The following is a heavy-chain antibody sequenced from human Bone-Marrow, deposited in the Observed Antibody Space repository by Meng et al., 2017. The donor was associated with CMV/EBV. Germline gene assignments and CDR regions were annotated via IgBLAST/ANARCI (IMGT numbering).Heavy chain of an antibody. V-gene: IGHV3-66*01. Sequence: VQLWESGGGLVKLGESLRLSCAVAGFTVTEKHLNWVRQVPGKGLEWVSMYATDGRTFYAESVKGRFTISRDNSKNSVYLQMNSLRVEDTAVYYCMNTPPGDWGQGTLVTVSS. J-gene: IGHJ4*02. CDR1: GFTVTEKH. CDR2: YATDGRT. D-gene: IGHD1/OR15-1a*01. CDR3: MNTPPGD.